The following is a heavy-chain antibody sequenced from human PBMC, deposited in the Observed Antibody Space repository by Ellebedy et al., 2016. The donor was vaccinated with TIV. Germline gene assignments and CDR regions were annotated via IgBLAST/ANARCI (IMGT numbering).Heavy chain of an antibody. CDR3: ALSSGGEAFDI. J-gene: IGHJ3*02. CDR1: GGSVRSSVW. Sequence: MPSETLSLTCVVPGGSVRSSVWWGWVRQPPGKGLEWIGEIHQVGTTNYNPSLKSRVTMSVDTSKNQFSLKLSSVTAVDTAVYYGALSSGGEAFDIWGQGTMVTVSS. V-gene: IGHV4-4*02. D-gene: IGHD3-22*01. CDR2: IHQVGTT.